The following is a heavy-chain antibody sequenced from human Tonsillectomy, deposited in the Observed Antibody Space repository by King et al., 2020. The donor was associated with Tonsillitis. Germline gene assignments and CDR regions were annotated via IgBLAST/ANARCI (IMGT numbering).Heavy chain of an antibody. V-gene: IGHV4-59*08. D-gene: IGHD3-22*01. Sequence: VQLQESGPGLVKPSETLSLTCTVSGGSISSYYWSWIRQPPGKGLEWIGYIYHSGSTNYNPSLKSRVTISVDTSKNQFSLKLSSVTAADTAVYYCAGMDYYDSSGYYSWFEPWGQGTLVTVSS. CDR3: AGMDYYDSSGYYSWFEP. J-gene: IGHJ5*02. CDR2: IYHSGST. CDR1: GGSISSYY.